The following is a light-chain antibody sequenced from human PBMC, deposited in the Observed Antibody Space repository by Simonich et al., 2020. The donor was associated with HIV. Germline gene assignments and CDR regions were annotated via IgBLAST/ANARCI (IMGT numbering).Light chain of an antibody. J-gene: IGLJ2*01. Sequence: QSALTQPASVSGSPGQSMTISCTGTSSDMGTYNHVSWYVQHPGTAPQLIIYDVNKRPPGVSKRFAGSKSSNTASLTISGLQAEDEADYYCSSYTSSSIPHVVFGGGTKLTVL. CDR3: SSYTSSSIPHVV. CDR2: DVN. V-gene: IGLV2-14*03. CDR1: SSDMGTYNH.